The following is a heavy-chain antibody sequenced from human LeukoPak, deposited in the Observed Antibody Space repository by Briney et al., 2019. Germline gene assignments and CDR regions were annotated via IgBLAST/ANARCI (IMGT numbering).Heavy chain of an antibody. CDR1: GFTFSSYA. CDR2: ISGSGGTT. D-gene: IGHD3-22*01. V-gene: IGHV3-23*01. CDR3: AKRDSSSYSSLDY. Sequence: GGSLRLSCAASGFTFSSYAMTWVRQAPGKGLEWVSSISGSGGTTYYSDSVKGRFTISRDNSKNTLYLQMSSLRAGDTAVYYCAKRDSSSYSSLDYWGQGTLVTVSS. J-gene: IGHJ4*02.